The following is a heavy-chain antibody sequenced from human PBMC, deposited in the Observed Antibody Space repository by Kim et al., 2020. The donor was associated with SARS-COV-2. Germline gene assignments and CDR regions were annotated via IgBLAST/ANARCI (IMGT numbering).Heavy chain of an antibody. D-gene: IGHD5-18*01. V-gene: IGHV3-33*01. Sequence: GGSLRLSCAASGFTFSSYGMHWVRQAPGKGLEWVAVIWYDGSNKYYAGSVKGRFTISRDNSKNTLYLQMNSLRAEDTAVYYCARDRGYSYGPLYYYYYGMDVWGQGTTVTVSS. CDR2: IWYDGSNK. CDR3: ARDRGYSYGPLYYYYYGMDV. CDR1: GFTFSSYG. J-gene: IGHJ6*02.